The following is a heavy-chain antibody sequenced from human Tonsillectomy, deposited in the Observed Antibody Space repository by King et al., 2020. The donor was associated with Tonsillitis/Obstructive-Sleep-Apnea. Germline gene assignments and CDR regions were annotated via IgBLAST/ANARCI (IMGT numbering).Heavy chain of an antibody. V-gene: IGHV3-23*04. J-gene: IGHJ4*02. CDR1: GFTFSRYA. CDR3: AKGSHDFDY. Sequence: VQLVESGGGLVQPGGSLRLSCAASGFTFSRYAMSWVRQAPGKGLEWVSSFGAGGRSTYYADSVRGRFTISRDNSRNTLYLQMNSLRAEDTAIYYCAKGSHDFDYWGQGTLVTVSS. CDR2: FGAGGRST.